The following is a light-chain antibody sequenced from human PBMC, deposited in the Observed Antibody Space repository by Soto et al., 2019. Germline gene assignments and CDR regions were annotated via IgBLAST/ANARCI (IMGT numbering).Light chain of an antibody. J-gene: IGKJ1*01. CDR3: QQYHIYSRT. Sequence: DIQMTQSPSSLSASVGDRVTITCQASQDISNYLNWYQQKLGKAPNLLIYKASTLASGVPSRFSGSGSGTEFTLTINSLQPDDFATYYCQQYHIYSRTFGQGTKVDIK. V-gene: IGKV1-5*03. CDR1: QDISNY. CDR2: KAS.